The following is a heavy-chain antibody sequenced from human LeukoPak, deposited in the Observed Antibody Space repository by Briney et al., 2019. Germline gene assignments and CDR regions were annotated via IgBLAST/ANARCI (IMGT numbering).Heavy chain of an antibody. Sequence: PGGSLRLSCAASGFAFSSYDMTWVRQAPGKGLEWVSEISGIHYNTYYADPVNGRFTISRDNSKNTLYLQMDSLRDDDTAVDYCVKGSMDGWLVTYRYFENWGQGNLVPVPS. J-gene: IGHJ4*02. CDR1: GFAFSSYD. V-gene: IGHV3-23*01. CDR3: VKGSMDGWLVTYRYFEN. D-gene: IGHD6-19*01. CDR2: ISGIHYNT.